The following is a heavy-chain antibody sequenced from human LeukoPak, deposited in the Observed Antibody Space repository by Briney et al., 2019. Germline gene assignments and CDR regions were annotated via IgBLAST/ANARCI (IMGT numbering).Heavy chain of an antibody. D-gene: IGHD6-19*01. CDR3: TRVIVAVPGYFDYFDF. J-gene: IGHJ4*02. Sequence: GGSLRLSCVASGFTFSLYGMSWVRQAPGKGLEWVANINEDGSNKWHLGSVKGRFTVSRDNARNSLYLQMNSLRVEDTAVYYCTRVIVAVPGYFDYFDFWGQGVLVTVSS. V-gene: IGHV3-7*01. CDR2: INEDGSNK. CDR1: GFTFSLYG.